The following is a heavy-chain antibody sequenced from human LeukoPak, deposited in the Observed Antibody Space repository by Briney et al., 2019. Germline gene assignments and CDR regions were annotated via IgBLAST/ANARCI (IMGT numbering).Heavy chain of an antibody. Sequence: PGESLRLSCAASGFIFDDYDMSWVRQVPGKGLEWVSNINWNGNNIGYAGSVKGRFTISRDNAKNSLYLQMNSLRAEDTAVYYCARGKDDYGGNSAIDYWGQGTLVTVSS. J-gene: IGHJ4*02. V-gene: IGHV3-20*04. CDR1: GFIFDDYD. D-gene: IGHD4-23*01. CDR2: INWNGNNI. CDR3: ARGKDDYGGNSAIDY.